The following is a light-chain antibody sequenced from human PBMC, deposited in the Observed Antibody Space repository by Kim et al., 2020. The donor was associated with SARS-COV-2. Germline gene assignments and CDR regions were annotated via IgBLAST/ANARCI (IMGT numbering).Light chain of an antibody. CDR3: QQYGSSPRT. CDR2: GAS. J-gene: IGKJ2*01. V-gene: IGKV3-20*01. CDR1: QSVSSSH. Sequence: LSPGERATLSCTASQSVSSSHLDWCQQKPGQAPRLLIHGASSRATGIPDRFSGSGSGTDFSLTISSLEPEDFAVYYCQQYGSSPRTFGQGTKLEI.